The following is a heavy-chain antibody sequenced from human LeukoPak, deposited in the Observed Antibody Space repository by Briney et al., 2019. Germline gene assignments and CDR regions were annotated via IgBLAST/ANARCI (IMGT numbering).Heavy chain of an antibody. CDR3: ARAPYCGGDCYRHFDY. CDR1: GGTFSSYA. J-gene: IGHJ4*02. V-gene: IGHV1-69*05. CDR2: IIPILGTA. D-gene: IGHD2-21*02. Sequence: SVKVSCKASGGTFSSYAISWVRQAPGQGLEWMGGIIPILGTANYAQKFQGRVTITTYESTSTAYMELSSLRSEDTAVYYCARAPYCGGDCYRHFDYWGQGTLVTVSS.